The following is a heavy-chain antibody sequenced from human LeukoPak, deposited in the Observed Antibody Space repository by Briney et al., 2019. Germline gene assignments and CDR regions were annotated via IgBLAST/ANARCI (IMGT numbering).Heavy chain of an antibody. J-gene: IGHJ4*02. D-gene: IGHD3-22*01. CDR3: ARVSSGYYYVYDY. Sequence: SETLSLTCTVSGGSINSYYWTWIRQPPGKGLDWIGYIHYSGSTNYHPSLKSSVTISVDTSKNQFSLKLSSVTAADTAVYYCARVSSGYYYVYDYWGQETLGTVPS. CDR1: GGSINSYY. V-gene: IGHV4-59*01. CDR2: IHYSGST.